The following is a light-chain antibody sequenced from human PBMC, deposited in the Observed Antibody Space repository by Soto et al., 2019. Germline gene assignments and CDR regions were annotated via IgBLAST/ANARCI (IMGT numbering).Light chain of an antibody. CDR2: SYN. CDR3: AAWDDSLSGVI. J-gene: IGLJ2*01. Sequence: QSVLTQPPSASGTPGQRVTISCSGSSPNIGSNYVYWYQQLPGTAPKLLIYSYNQRPSGVPDRFSGSKSGTSASLAINGLRSEDEADYYCAAWDDSLSGVIFGGGTKLTVL. V-gene: IGLV1-47*02. CDR1: SPNIGSNY.